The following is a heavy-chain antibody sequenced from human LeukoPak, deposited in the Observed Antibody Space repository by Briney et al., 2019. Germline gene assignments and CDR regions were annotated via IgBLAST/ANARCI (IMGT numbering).Heavy chain of an antibody. CDR1: GGTFRSCA. CDR2: IIPIFGTA. V-gene: IGHV1-69*05. J-gene: IGHJ5*02. D-gene: IGHD2-15*01. CDR3: ARGYYCSGGSCYSKWFDP. Sequence: SVKVSCKASGGTFRSCAINWVRQAPGQGLEWMGRIIPIFGTANYAQKFQGRVTITTDESTSTAYMELSSLRSEDTAVYYCARGYYCSGGSCYSKWFDPWGQGTLVTVSS.